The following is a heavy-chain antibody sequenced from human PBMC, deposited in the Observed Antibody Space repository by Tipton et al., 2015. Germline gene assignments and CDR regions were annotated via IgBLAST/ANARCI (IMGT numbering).Heavy chain of an antibody. CDR3: ARDRPGANYFDY. V-gene: IGHV3-11*01. CDR1: GFTFSDYF. D-gene: IGHD7-27*01. J-gene: IGHJ4*02. CDR2: ISSSGDVI. Sequence: SLRLSCAASGFTFSDYFMSWIRQAPGKGLEWLSHISSSGDVIYYADSVKGRFTISRDNAKKSLDLQMNSLRVDDTAVYYCARDRPGANYFDYWGQGTLVTVSS.